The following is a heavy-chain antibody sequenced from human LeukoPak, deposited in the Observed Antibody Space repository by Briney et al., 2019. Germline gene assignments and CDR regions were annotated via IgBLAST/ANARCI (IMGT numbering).Heavy chain of an antibody. V-gene: IGHV3-30-3*01. D-gene: IGHD3-3*01. CDR2: ISYDGSNK. CDR1: GFTFSSYA. J-gene: IGHJ4*02. Sequence: PGRSLTLSCAASGFTFSSYAMHWVRQAPGKGLEWVAVISYDGSNKYYPDSVNGRFTISRDNSKDTLYMQMNSLRAEATAVYYCARDGETYYDFWSGNLNSYYFDYWGQGTLVTVSS. CDR3: ARDGETYYDFWSGNLNSYYFDY.